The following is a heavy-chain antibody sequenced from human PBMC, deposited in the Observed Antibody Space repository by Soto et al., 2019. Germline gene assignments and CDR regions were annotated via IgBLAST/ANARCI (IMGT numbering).Heavy chain of an antibody. D-gene: IGHD3-10*01. Sequence: GGSLRLSCTASGFTFGDYAMSWFRQAPGKGLEWVGFIRSKAYGGTTEYAASVKGRFTISRDDSKSIAYLQMNSLKTEDTVVYYCTSPITMVRGVISHPFDYWGQGTLVTVSS. CDR2: IRSKAYGGTT. V-gene: IGHV3-49*03. CDR1: GFTFGDYA. CDR3: TSPITMVRGVISHPFDY. J-gene: IGHJ4*02.